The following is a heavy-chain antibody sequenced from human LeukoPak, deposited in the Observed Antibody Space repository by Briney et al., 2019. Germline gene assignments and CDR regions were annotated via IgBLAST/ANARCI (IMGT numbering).Heavy chain of an antibody. J-gene: IGHJ4*02. CDR1: GGSISSYY. D-gene: IGHD2-15*01. Sequence: PSETLSLTCTVSGGSISSYYWSWIRQPPGKGLEWIGYIYYSGSTNYNPSLKSRVTISVDTSKNQFSLKLSSVTAADTAVYYCARASRYCSGGSCSGTRVDYWGKGTLVTVSS. V-gene: IGHV4-59*01. CDR2: IYYSGST. CDR3: ARASRYCSGGSCSGTRVDY.